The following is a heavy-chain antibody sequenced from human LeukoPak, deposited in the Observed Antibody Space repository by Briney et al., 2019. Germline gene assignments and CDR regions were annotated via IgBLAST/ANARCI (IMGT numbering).Heavy chain of an antibody. D-gene: IGHD2-15*01. CDR2: IVVGSGNT. CDR3: AAGWVCSGGSCYYYFDY. V-gene: IGHV1-58*02. J-gene: IGHJ4*02. CDR1: GFTFTSSA. Sequence: TSVKVSCKASGFTFTSSAMQWARQAGGQRLEWIGWIVVGSGNTNYAQKFQERVTITRDMSTSTAYMELSSLRSEDTAVYYCAAGWVCSGGSCYYYFDYWRQGTLVTVSS.